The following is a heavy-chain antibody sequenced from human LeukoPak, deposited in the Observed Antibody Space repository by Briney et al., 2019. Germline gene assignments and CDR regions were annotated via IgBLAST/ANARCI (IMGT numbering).Heavy chain of an antibody. CDR1: GASIRSYF. CDR3: ARGLVLATDDAFDI. D-gene: IGHD2-15*01. Sequence: SETLSLTCSVSGASIRSYFWSWIRQPPGKGLEWIGYVYDNDITSFNPSLESRVNILVDTSKKQFSLKLRSVTAADAAVYFCARGLVLATDDAFDIWGQGTMVTVSS. J-gene: IGHJ3*02. V-gene: IGHV4-59*01. CDR2: VYDNDIT.